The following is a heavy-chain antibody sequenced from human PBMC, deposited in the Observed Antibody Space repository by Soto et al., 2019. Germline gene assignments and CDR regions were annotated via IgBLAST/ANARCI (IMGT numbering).Heavy chain of an antibody. D-gene: IGHD1-26*01. Sequence: EVQLVETGGGLIQPGGSLRLSCAASGFTVSSNYMSWVRQAPGKGLEWVSVIYSGGSTYYADSVKGRFTISRDNSKNTLYLQMNSLRAEDTAVYYCASSSGSYYYYYGMDVWGQGTTVTVSS. V-gene: IGHV3-53*02. CDR3: ASSSGSYYYYYGMDV. J-gene: IGHJ6*02. CDR2: IYSGGST. CDR1: GFTVSSNY.